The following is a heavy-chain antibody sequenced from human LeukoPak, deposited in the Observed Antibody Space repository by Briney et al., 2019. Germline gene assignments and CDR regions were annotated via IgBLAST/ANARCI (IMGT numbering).Heavy chain of an antibody. CDR2: ISAGGST. D-gene: IGHD3-10*01. Sequence: GGSLRLSCAASGFMFSSFSMSWVRHVPGKGLEWVSTISAGGSTYYADSVKGRFTISRDNSKNTLYLQMNSLRVEDTAVYYCAKDLWFGESGRGQGTLVTVSS. V-gene: IGHV3-23*01. CDR1: GFMFSSFS. CDR3: AKDLWFGESG. J-gene: IGHJ4*02.